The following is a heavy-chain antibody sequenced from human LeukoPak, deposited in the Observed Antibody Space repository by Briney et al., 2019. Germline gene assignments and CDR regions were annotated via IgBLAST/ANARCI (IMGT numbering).Heavy chain of an antibody. V-gene: IGHV3-30*12. D-gene: IGHD5-18*01. Sequence: GGSLRLSCAASGLTFRRYGMHWVRQTPGKGLEWVAFIESDESIRQYADLVKGRFTFSRDNSKNTLYLQMNSLRAEDTAVYYCARGVDPAMGDAFDIWGQGTMVTVSS. J-gene: IGHJ3*02. CDR3: ARGVDPAMGDAFDI. CDR2: IESDESIR. CDR1: GLTFRRYG.